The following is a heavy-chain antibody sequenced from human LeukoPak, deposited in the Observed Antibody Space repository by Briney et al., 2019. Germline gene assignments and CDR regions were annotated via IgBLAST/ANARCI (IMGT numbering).Heavy chain of an antibody. Sequence: ASVKVSCKASGYTFTSYDINWVRQATGQGLEWMGWMNPNSGNTGYAQKLQDRVIITRNTSISPAYMELSSLRSEDTAVYYCARGYCSSTTCHFDYWGQGTLVTVSS. CDR3: ARGYCSSTTCHFDY. D-gene: IGHD2-2*01. V-gene: IGHV1-8*03. CDR1: GYTFTSYD. CDR2: MNPNSGNT. J-gene: IGHJ4*02.